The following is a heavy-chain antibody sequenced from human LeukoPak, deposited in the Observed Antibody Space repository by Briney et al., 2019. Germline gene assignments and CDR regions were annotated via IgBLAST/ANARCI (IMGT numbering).Heavy chain of an antibody. CDR3: AKNSGGWGLGGWFDP. CDR1: GFTFSSYA. V-gene: IGHV3-23*01. CDR2: ISGSGGST. Sequence: GGSLRLSCAASGFTFSSYAMSWVRQAPGKGLEWVSAISGSGGSTYYADSVKGRFTISRDNSTNTLYLQMNSLRAEDTAVYYCAKNSGGWGLGGWFDPWGQGTLVTVSS. J-gene: IGHJ5*02. D-gene: IGHD6-19*01.